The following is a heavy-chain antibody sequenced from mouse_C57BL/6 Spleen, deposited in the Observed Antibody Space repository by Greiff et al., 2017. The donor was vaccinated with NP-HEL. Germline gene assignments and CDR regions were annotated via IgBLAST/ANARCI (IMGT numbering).Heavy chain of an antibody. CDR1: LYSFLISL. J-gene: IGHJ3*01. Sequence: QVQLQQSGPELVNPVSSVTISFHSSLYSFLISLINWVTQMPGKGLEWIGRIYPGDGDTNYNGKFKGKATLTADKSSSTAYMQLSSLTSDDSAVYFCAREHYGSSSWFAYWGQGTLVTVSA. V-gene: IGHV1-82*01. CDR3: AREHYGSSSWFAY. D-gene: IGHD1-1*01. CDR2: IYPGDGDT.